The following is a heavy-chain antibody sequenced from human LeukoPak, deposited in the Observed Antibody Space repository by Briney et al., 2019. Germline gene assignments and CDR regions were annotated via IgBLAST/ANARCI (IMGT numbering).Heavy chain of an antibody. J-gene: IGHJ4*02. CDR2: INPNSGGT. CDR1: GYTFTGYY. D-gene: IGHD1-1*01. Sequence: GASVKVSCKASGYTFTGYYMHWVRQAPGQGLEWMGWINPNSGGTNYAQKFQGRVTMTRDTSISTAYMELSRLRSDDMAVYYCARTNWVSYYFDYWGQGTLVTVSS. CDR3: ARTNWVSYYFDY. V-gene: IGHV1-2*02.